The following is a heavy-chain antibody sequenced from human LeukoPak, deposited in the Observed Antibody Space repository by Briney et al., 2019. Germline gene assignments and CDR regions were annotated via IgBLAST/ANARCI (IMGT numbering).Heavy chain of an antibody. CDR3: ARAVDYRNYFDY. CDR2: IYHSGTT. D-gene: IGHD4-11*01. CDR1: GDSMTRGGYY. V-gene: IGHV4-31*03. Sequence: SETLSLTCTVSGDSMTRGGYYWSWVRQHPEKSLEWIGFIYHSGTTFYNPSLEGRAAISVDTSQNQFSLKLTSVTAADTAVYYCARAVDYRNYFDYWGQGTLVTVSS. J-gene: IGHJ4*02.